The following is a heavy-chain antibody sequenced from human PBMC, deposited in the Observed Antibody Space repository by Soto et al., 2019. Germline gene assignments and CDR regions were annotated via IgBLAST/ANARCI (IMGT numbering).Heavy chain of an antibody. V-gene: IGHV3-30*04. CDR1: GFNFNTYT. D-gene: IGHD6-19*01. CDR3: ARPYSSGWSLPFDY. J-gene: IGHJ4*02. Sequence: PGGSLRLSCAVSGFNFNTYTMHWVRQAPGKGLEWVATTSYDEKNKYHADSVKGRFTISRDNSKNTLYLQMNNLRGEDTAVYYCARPYSSGWSLPFDYWGQGTLVTVSS. CDR2: TSYDEKNK.